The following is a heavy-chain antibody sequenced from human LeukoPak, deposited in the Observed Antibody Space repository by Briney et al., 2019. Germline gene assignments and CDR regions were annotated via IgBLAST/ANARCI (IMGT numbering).Heavy chain of an antibody. J-gene: IGHJ6*03. CDR3: ARVDLTIFGVVIPYYYYYMDV. Sequence: PGGYLRLSCAASGLTCSRYWMTWVWQATGKGLEWRSNIKQAGSEKYYVDSVKGRFTISRDNAKNSLYLQMNSLRAEDTAVYYCARVDLTIFGVVIPYYYYYMDVWGKGTTVTVSS. CDR1: GLTCSRYW. D-gene: IGHD3-3*01. V-gene: IGHV3-7*01. CDR2: IKQAGSEK.